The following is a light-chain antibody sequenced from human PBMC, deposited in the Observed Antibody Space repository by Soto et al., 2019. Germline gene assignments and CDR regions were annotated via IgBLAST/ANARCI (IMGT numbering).Light chain of an antibody. Sequence: EIVLTQSPGTLSLSPGERATLSCRAGQSVSSTFLAWYQQKPGQAPRLLIYSASTRATDIPDRFSGSGSGTDFTLTISRLEPEDFAVYYCQQYNGWPTFGQGTRVEIK. CDR1: QSVSSTF. J-gene: IGKJ1*01. CDR2: SAS. V-gene: IGKV3-20*01. CDR3: QQYNGWPT.